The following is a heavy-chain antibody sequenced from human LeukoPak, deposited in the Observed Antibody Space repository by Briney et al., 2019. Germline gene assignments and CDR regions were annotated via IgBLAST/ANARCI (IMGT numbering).Heavy chain of an antibody. D-gene: IGHD2-2*01. CDR3: ASDYCSSTSCRLDY. Sequence: PSETLSLTCTVSGGSISSHYWGWIRQPPGKGLEWIGSIFHGGSTYYNPSLKSRGTISVDTSKNQFSLKLSSVTAADTAVYYCASDYCSSTSCRLDYWGQGTLVTVSS. V-gene: IGHV4-39*07. CDR1: GGSISSHY. CDR2: IFHGGST. J-gene: IGHJ4*02.